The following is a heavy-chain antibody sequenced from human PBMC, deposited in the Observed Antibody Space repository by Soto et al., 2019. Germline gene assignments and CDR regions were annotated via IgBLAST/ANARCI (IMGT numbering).Heavy chain of an antibody. CDR2: IYYSGST. CDR1: GGSISSYY. J-gene: IGHJ5*02. D-gene: IGHD6-6*01. V-gene: IGHV4-59*01. CDR3: ARVAAARRWFDP. Sequence: QVQLQESGPGLVKPSETLSLTCTVSGGSISSYYWSWIRQPPGKGLEWIGYIYYSGSTNYNPSLKSRVTISVDTSKNQFSLKLSSVTAADTAVYYCARVAAARRWFDPWGQGTLVTVSS.